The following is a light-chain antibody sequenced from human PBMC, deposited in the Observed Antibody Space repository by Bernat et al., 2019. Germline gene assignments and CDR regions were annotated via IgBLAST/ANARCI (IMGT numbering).Light chain of an antibody. CDR2: DVS. CDR1: SSDVGGYNF. Sequence: QSALTQPASVSGSPGQSITISCTGTSSDVGGYNFVSWYQQHPGKAPKVMIYDVSNRPSGISNRFSGAKSGNTASLTISGLQAEDEADYYCCSYTSSTTIYVLGTGTKVTVL. V-gene: IGLV2-14*03. CDR3: CSYTSSTTIYV. J-gene: IGLJ1*01.